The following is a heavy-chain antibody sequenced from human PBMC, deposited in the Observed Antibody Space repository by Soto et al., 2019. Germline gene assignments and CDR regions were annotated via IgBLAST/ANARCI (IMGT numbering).Heavy chain of an antibody. Sequence: LRLSCAASGFTFSSYGMHWVRQAPGKGLEWVAVIWYDGSNKYYADSVKGRFTISRDNSKNTLYLQMNSLRAEDTAVYYCARDGRSIADLYYYGMDVCGQRTTVTVSS. CDR2: IWYDGSNK. CDR3: ARDGRSIADLYYYGMDV. CDR1: GFTFSSYG. D-gene: IGHD6-6*01. J-gene: IGHJ6*02. V-gene: IGHV3-33*01.